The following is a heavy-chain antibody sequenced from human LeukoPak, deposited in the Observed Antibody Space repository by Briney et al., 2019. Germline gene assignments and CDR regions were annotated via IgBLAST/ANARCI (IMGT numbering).Heavy chain of an antibody. CDR2: ISSSSSYI. CDR3: ARDEGYSANDRAGDNWFDP. V-gene: IGHV3-21*01. J-gene: IGHJ5*02. Sequence: PGGSLRLSCAASGFTFSSYSMNWVRQAPGKGLEWVSSISSSSSYIYYADSVKGRFTISRDNAKNSLYLQMNSLRPEDTAVYFCARDEGYSANDRAGDNWFDPWGQGTLVTVSS. D-gene: IGHD5-12*01. CDR1: GFTFSSYS.